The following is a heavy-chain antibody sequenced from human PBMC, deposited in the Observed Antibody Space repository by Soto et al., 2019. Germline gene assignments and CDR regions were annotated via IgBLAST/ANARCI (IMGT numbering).Heavy chain of an antibody. CDR1: GFTFSSYA. J-gene: IGHJ4*02. D-gene: IGHD6-13*01. Sequence: EVQLLESGGGLVQPGGSLRLSCAASGFTFSSYAMNWVRQAPGKGLEWVSVISGSGGSTYYTDSVKGRFTISRDNSKNTLYLQMNSLRAEDTDVYYCARRCSSWYFDCWGQGTLVTVSS. CDR2: ISGSGGST. V-gene: IGHV3-23*01. CDR3: ARRCSSWYFDC.